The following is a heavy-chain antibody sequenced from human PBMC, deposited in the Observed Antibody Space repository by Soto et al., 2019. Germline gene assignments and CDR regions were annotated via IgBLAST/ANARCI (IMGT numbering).Heavy chain of an antibody. CDR2: ISGSGGST. D-gene: IGHD1-1*01. CDR3: AKQRWNDVGSYFDY. CDR1: GFTFSSYA. V-gene: IGHV3-23*01. Sequence: GGSLRLSCAASGFTFSSYAMSWVRQAPGKGLEWVSAISGSGGSTYYADSVKGRFTISRNNSKNTLYLQMNSLRAEDTAVYYCAKQRWNDVGSYFDYWGQGTLVTVSS. J-gene: IGHJ4*02.